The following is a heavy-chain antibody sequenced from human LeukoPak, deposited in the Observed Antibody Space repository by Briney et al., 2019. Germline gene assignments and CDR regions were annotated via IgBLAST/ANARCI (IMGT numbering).Heavy chain of an antibody. J-gene: IGHJ5*02. CDR2: MNPNSGNT. V-gene: IGHV1-8*01. CDR1: GYTFTSYD. D-gene: IGHD3-10*01. CDR3: ARARDLWFGELLFYWFDP. Sequence: ASVKVSCKASGYTFTSYDINWVRQATGQGLEWMGWMNPNSGNTGYAQKFQGRVTMTRNTSISTAYTELSSLRSEDTAVYYCARARDLWFGELLFYWFDPWGQGTLVTVSS.